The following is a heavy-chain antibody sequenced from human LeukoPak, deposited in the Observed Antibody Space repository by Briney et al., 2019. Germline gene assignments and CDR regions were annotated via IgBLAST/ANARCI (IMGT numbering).Heavy chain of an antibody. Sequence: GGSLRLSCAASGFTFNTYTMNWVRQAPGKGLEWVSYISGSSGIIDYADSVRGRFTISRDNAKNSLYLQMNSLRAEDTAVYYCASLYYYDSSGLKNWGQGTLVTVSS. CDR2: ISGSSGII. CDR1: GFTFNTYT. V-gene: IGHV3-48*01. CDR3: ASLYYYDSSGLKN. J-gene: IGHJ4*02. D-gene: IGHD3-22*01.